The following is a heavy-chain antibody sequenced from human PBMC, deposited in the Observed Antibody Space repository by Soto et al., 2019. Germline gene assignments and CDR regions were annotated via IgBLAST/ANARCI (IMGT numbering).Heavy chain of an antibody. J-gene: IGHJ5*02. V-gene: IGHV4-31*03. CDR1: GGSISSGGYY. CDR2: IYYSGST. Sequence: PSETLSLTCTVSGGSISSGGYYWSWIRQHPGKGLEWIGYIYYSGSTYYNPSLKGRVTISVDTSKNQFSLKLSSVTAADTAVYYCARGSNWGSYRRTWFDPWGQGTLVTVSS. D-gene: IGHD3-16*02. CDR3: ARGSNWGSYRRTWFDP.